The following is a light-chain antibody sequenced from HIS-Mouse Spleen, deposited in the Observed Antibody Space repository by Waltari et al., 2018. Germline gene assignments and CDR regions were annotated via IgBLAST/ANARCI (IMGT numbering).Light chain of an antibody. CDR1: SSDVGGYNY. Sequence: QSALTQPASVSGSPGQSITISCTGTSSDVGGYNYVSWYQQHPGKAPKLMVYYVSNLPSGVSTRFSGSKSGNTASLTISGLQAEDEADYYCSSYTSSSTPYVFGTGTKVTVL. J-gene: IGLJ1*01. CDR3: SSYTSSSTPYV. CDR2: YVS. V-gene: IGLV2-14*03.